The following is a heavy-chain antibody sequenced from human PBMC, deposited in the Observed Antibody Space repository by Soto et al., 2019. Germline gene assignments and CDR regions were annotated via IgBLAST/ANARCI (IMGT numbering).Heavy chain of an antibody. J-gene: IGHJ4*02. Sequence: PSETLSLTCTVSGGSISSGDFYWSWIRQPPGKGLEWIGYIYYSGSTYYNPCLQSRVTISVDTSKNQSSLKLSSVTAADTAVYYCARAPYGDFDSWGEGTLVTVSS. V-gene: IGHV4-30-4*02. CDR3: ARAPYGDFDS. CDR1: GGSISSGDFY. D-gene: IGHD4-17*01. CDR2: IYYSGST.